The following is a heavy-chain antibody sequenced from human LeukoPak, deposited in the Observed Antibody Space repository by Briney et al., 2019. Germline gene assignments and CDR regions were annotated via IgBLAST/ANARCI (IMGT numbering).Heavy chain of an antibody. V-gene: IGHV4-4*07. J-gene: IGHJ6*03. Sequence: IPSETLSLTCTVSGGSISSYYWSWIRQPAGKGLEWIGRIYTSGSTNYNPSLERRVTMSVDTSKNHFSLRLSSVTAADTAVYYCARYGNYYYYYMDVWGKGTTVTVSS. D-gene: IGHD1-26*01. CDR2: IYTSGST. CDR3: ARYGNYYYYYMDV. CDR1: GGSISSYY.